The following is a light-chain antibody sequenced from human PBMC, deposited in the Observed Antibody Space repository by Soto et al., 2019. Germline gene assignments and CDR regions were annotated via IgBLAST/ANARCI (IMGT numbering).Light chain of an antibody. Sequence: VMGQSHPMLFLSLGERANTPPTAIQSVSSYLAWYQQKPGQAPRLLIYDASNRATGIPARFSGSGSGTDFTLTISSLEPEDFAVYYCQQRSNWPPALTLGGGTKVDI. J-gene: IGKJ4*01. V-gene: IGKV3-11*01. CDR2: DAS. CDR1: QSVSSY. CDR3: QQRSNWPPALT.